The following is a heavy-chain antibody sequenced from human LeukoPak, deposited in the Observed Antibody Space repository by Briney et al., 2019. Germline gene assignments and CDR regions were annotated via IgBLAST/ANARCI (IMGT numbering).Heavy chain of an antibody. D-gene: IGHD6-19*01. V-gene: IGHV1-18*01. CDR2: ISAYNGNT. CDR1: GYTFTSYG. J-gene: IGHJ4*02. CDR3: ARVPENARVYGMAVAGTPLLDY. Sequence: ASVKVSCKASGYTFTSYGISWVRQAPGQGLEWMGWISAYNGNTNYAQKLQGRVTMTTDTSTSTAYMELRSLRSDDTAVYYCARVPENARVYGMAVAGTPLLDYWGQGTLVTVSS.